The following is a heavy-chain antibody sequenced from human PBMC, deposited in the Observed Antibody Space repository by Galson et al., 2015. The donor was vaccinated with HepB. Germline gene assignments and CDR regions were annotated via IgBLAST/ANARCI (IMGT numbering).Heavy chain of an antibody. CDR1: GFTFSSYS. V-gene: IGHV3-48*01. Sequence: SLRLSCAASGFTFSSYSMNWVRQAPGKGLEWVSYISSSSSTIYYADSVKGRFTISRDNAKNSLYLQMNSLRAEDTAVYYCARGTEAANGVFDYWGQGTLVTVSS. J-gene: IGHJ4*02. CDR3: ARGTEAANGVFDY. D-gene: IGHD2-15*01. CDR2: ISSSSSTI.